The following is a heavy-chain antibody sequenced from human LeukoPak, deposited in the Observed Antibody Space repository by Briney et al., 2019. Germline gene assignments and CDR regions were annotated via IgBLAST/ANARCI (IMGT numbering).Heavy chain of an antibody. V-gene: IGHV4-34*01. CDR2: INHSGST. CDR1: GGSFSGYY. Sequence: SETLSLTCAVYGGSFSGYYWSWIRQPPGKGLEWIGEINHSGSTNYNPSLKSRVTISVDTSKNQFSLKLSSVTAADTAVYYCARARPPQKRDRAAAGRWWFDPWGQGTLVTVSS. D-gene: IGHD6-13*01. CDR3: ARARPPQKRDRAAAGRWWFDP. J-gene: IGHJ5*02.